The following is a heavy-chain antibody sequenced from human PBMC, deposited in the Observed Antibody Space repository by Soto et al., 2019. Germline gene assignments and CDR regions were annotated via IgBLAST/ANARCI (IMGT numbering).Heavy chain of an antibody. CDR3: ARRSAGLNWYFNF. Sequence: QLQLQESGPGLVKASETLSLTCTVSGGSISSSNYYWAWIRQPPGKGLEWIGTVYYSGSTYYNPSLKSRLTISVDTSTNQFSLKLSSVTAADTAVYYCARRSAGLNWYFNFWGRGTLVTVSS. CDR1: GGSISSSNYY. CDR2: VYYSGST. V-gene: IGHV4-39*01. D-gene: IGHD3-10*01. J-gene: IGHJ2*01.